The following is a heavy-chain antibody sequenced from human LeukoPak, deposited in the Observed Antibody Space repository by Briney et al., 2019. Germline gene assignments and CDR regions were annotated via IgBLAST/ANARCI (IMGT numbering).Heavy chain of an antibody. J-gene: IGHJ4*02. CDR1: GFTVSSNY. D-gene: IGHD6-19*01. CDR2: IYSGGST. V-gene: IGHV3-66*01. Sequence: GGSLRLSCAASGFTVSSNYMSWVRQAPGKGLEWVSVIYSGGSTYYADSVKGRFTISRDNSKNTLYLQMNSLRAEDTAVYYCASRIAVAGKFDYWGQGTLVTVSS. CDR3: ASRIAVAGKFDY.